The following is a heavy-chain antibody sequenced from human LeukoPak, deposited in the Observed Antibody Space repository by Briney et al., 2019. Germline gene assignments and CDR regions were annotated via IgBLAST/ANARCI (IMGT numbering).Heavy chain of an antibody. CDR3: ARHSGSYYDNYDY. Sequence: SETLSLTCTVSGGSISRYYWSWIRQPPGKGLEWIGYISYSGSTNYNPSLKSRVTISVDTSKNQFSLKPNSVTATDTAVYYCARHSGSYYDNYDYWGQGTLVTVSS. D-gene: IGHD1-26*01. CDR2: ISYSGST. V-gene: IGHV4-59*08. J-gene: IGHJ4*02. CDR1: GGSISRYY.